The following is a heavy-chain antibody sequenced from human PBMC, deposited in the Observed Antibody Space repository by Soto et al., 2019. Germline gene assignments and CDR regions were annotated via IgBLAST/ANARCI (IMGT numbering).Heavy chain of an antibody. CDR1: GGSFSGYY. CDR2: INHIGNT. V-gene: IGHV4-34*01. CDR3: ANLIVFHSSYYHDY. D-gene: IGHD1-26*01. J-gene: IGHJ4*01. Sequence: PSETLSLTCAVYGGSFSGYYWSWIRQSPGKGLEWIGEINHIGNTNYNPSLKSRVTMLVDTSKNQFSLSLRSVTAADTAVYYCANLIVFHSSYYHDYWGHGTLVTVSS.